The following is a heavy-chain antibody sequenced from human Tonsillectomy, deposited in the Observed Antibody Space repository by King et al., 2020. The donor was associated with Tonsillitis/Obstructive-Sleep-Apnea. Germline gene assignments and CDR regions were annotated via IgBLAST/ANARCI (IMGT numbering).Heavy chain of an antibody. V-gene: IGHV3-53*01. D-gene: IGHD5-12*01. Sequence: VQLVESGGGLIQPGGSLRLSCAASGFTVSSNYMSWVRQAPGKGLEWVSIIYGGGSTYYADSVKGRFTISRDNSKNTVYLQMNSLGAEDTAVYYCARAGDSGHDPRWFDPWGQGTLVTVSS. CDR3: ARAGDSGHDPRWFDP. CDR1: GFTVSSNY. J-gene: IGHJ5*02. CDR2: IYGGGST.